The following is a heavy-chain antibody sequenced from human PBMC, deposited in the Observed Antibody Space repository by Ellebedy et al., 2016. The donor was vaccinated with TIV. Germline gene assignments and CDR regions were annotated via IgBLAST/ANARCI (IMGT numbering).Heavy chain of an antibody. J-gene: IGHJ4*02. CDR1: GGSFSGYF. Sequence: SETLSLTCAVYGGSFSGYFWTWIRQPPGKGLEWIGYIYYSGSTNYNPSLKSRVTISVDTSKNQFSLKLSSVTAADTAVYYCARHLRGTPLHYYFDYWGQGTLVTVSS. CDR2: IYYSGST. CDR3: ARHLRGTPLHYYFDY. D-gene: IGHD3-10*01. V-gene: IGHV4-59*08.